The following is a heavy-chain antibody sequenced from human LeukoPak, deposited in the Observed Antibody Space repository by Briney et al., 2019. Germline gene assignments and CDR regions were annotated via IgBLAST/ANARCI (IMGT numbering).Heavy chain of an antibody. D-gene: IGHD6-19*01. J-gene: IGHJ4*02. CDR2: ISYDGSNK. Sequence: GGSLRPSCAPSEFTFSSHGMHWVRQAPGNGLEWVAVISYDGSNKYYADSVKGRFTISRDNSKNTLYLQMNSLRAVDTAVYHCAKDGRSYSSGWPPFDYWGQGALVTVSS. V-gene: IGHV3-30*18. CDR1: EFTFSSHG. CDR3: AKDGRSYSSGWPPFDY.